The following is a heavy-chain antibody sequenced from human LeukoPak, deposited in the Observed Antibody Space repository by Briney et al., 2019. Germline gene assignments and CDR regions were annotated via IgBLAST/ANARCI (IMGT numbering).Heavy chain of an antibody. CDR2: ISGSGGST. J-gene: IGHJ4*02. Sequence: PGGSLRLSCAASGFTFSSYAMSWVRQAPGKGLEWVSAISGSGGSTYYADSVKGRFTISRDNSKNTLYLQMNSLRAEDTAVYYCAKDPSDIVVVVAADDYWGQGTLVTVSS. V-gene: IGHV3-23*01. CDR3: AKDPSDIVVVVAADDY. CDR1: GFTFSSYA. D-gene: IGHD2-15*01.